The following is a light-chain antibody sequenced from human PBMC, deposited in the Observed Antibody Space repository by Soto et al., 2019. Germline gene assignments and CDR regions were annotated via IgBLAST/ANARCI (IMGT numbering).Light chain of an antibody. CDR1: SSDVGAYNY. CDR3: SSYAGSNNFV. Sequence: HSALTQPPSASGSPGQSVTISCTGTSSDVGAYNYVSWYQQHPGKAPKLMIYEVIKRPSGVPDRFSGSKSGNTASLTVSGLQAEDEADYYCSSYAGSNNFVFGGGTKLTVL. CDR2: EVI. J-gene: IGLJ2*01. V-gene: IGLV2-8*01.